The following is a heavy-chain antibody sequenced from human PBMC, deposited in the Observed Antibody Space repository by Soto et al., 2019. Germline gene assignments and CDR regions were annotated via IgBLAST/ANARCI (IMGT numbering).Heavy chain of an antibody. J-gene: IGHJ6*02. D-gene: IGHD2-2*01. CDR3: AKSIVVVPAAMAGYYYYYYGMDV. CDR1: GFTFSSYA. Sequence: PGGSLRLSCAASGFTFSSYAMSWVRQAPGKGLEWVSAISGSGGSTYYADSVKGRFTISRDNSKNTLYLQMNSLRAEDTAVYYCAKSIVVVPAAMAGYYYYYYGMDVWGQGTTVTVSS. CDR2: ISGSGGST. V-gene: IGHV3-23*01.